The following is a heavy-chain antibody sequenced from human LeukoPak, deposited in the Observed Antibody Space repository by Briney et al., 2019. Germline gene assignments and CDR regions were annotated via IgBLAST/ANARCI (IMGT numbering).Heavy chain of an antibody. CDR3: ARGDCSSTSCYNVPYYMDV. V-gene: IGHV3-53*01. CDR2: IYSGGSA. J-gene: IGHJ6*03. Sequence: GGSLRLSCAASGFTVSSNYMSWVRQAPGKGLEWVSVIYSGGSAYYADSVKGRFTISRDNSKNTLYLQMNSLRAEDTAVYYCARGDCSSTSCYNVPYYMDVWGKGTTVTVSS. D-gene: IGHD2-2*02. CDR1: GFTVSSNY.